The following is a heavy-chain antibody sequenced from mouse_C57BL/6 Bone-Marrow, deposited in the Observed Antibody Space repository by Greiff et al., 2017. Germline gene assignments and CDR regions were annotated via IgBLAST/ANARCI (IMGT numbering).Heavy chain of an antibody. Sequence: EVKLVESGGDLVKPGGSLKLSCAASGFTFSSYGMSWVRQTPDKRLEWVATISSGGSYTYYPDSVKGRFTISRDNAKNTLYLQMSSLKSEDTAMYYCARHYYGSRDYFDYWGQGTTLTVSS. CDR2: ISSGGSYT. V-gene: IGHV5-6*01. J-gene: IGHJ2*01. CDR1: GFTFSSYG. D-gene: IGHD1-1*01. CDR3: ARHYYGSRDYFDY.